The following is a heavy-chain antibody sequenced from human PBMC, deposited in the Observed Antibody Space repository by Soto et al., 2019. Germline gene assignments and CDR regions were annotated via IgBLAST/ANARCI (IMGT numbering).Heavy chain of an antibody. CDR3: ARERSTGWFYFDY. CDR2: ISGSSDYM. CDR1: GFTFSNYA. J-gene: IGHJ4*01. D-gene: IGHD6-19*01. V-gene: IGHV3-21*01. Sequence: PGGSLRLSCAASGFTFSNYAMNWVRQAPGRGPEWVASISGSSDYMYYSDSVKGRFTISRDNTRNSLYLQMSSLRVEDTAIYYCARERSTGWFYFDYWGRGTLVTVSS.